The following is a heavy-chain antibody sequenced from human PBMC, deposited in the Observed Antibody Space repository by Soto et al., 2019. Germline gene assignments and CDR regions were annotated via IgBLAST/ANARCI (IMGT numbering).Heavy chain of an antibody. V-gene: IGHV3-11*01. Sequence: GGSLRLSCAASGFTFSDYYMSWIRQAPGKGLEWVSYISSSGSTIYYADSVKGRFTISRDNAKNSLYLQMNSLRAEDTAVYYCATTSPHDFWSGYYGNGWGHYYYYMDVWGKGTTVTVSS. CDR1: GFTFSDYY. CDR3: ATTSPHDFWSGYYGNGWGHYYYYMDV. D-gene: IGHD3-3*01. CDR2: ISSSGSTI. J-gene: IGHJ6*03.